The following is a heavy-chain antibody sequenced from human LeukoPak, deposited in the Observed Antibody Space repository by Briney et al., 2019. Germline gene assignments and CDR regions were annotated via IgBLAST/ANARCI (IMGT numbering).Heavy chain of an antibody. CDR3: ARGLETYYYVSSGYGTN. Sequence: PGGSLRLSCAASGFTFSSYWMHWVRQAPGKGLVWVSRINSDGSSTSYADSVKGRFTISRDNAKNTLYLQMNSLRAEDTAVYYCARGLETYYYVSSGYGTNWGQGTLVTVSS. J-gene: IGHJ4*02. CDR1: GFTFSSYW. V-gene: IGHV3-74*01. CDR2: INSDGSST. D-gene: IGHD3-22*01.